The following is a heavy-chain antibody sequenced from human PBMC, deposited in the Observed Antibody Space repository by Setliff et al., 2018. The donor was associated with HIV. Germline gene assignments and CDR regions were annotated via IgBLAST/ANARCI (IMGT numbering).Heavy chain of an antibody. CDR1: GGSITSSGYH. CDR2: IYYSGDT. Sequence: PSETLSLTCSVSGGSITSSGYHWGWTRQPPGKGLEWIGNIYYSGDTFYNASLRSRLTLSVDTSKNQFSLKLNSVTASDTAMYYCTRHRGPPWDAFDIWGQGTMVTVSS. J-gene: IGHJ3*02. CDR3: TRHRGPPWDAFDI. V-gene: IGHV4-39*01.